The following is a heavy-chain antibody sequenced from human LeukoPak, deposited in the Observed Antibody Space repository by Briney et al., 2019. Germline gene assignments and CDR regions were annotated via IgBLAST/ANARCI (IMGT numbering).Heavy chain of an antibody. D-gene: IGHD2-2*02. CDR3: ARYTEYYFDY. CDR2: MKRDGSEV. V-gene: IGHV3-7*01. CDR1: GFTFSTYW. J-gene: IGHJ4*02. Sequence: GGSLRLSCAASGFTFSTYWMTWVRQAPGKGLEWVANMKRDGSEVYYANSVKGHFTISRDNAKNSRYLQMNSLRAEDTAVYYCARYTEYYFDYWGQGTLVTVSS.